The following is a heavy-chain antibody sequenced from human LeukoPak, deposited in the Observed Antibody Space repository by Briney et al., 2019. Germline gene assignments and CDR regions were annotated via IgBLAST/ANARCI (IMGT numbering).Heavy chain of an antibody. D-gene: IGHD2-21*02. V-gene: IGHV3-9*01. J-gene: IGHJ6*02. Sequence: GGSLRLSCTVSGPSLRLMPCTGSGKVQGRAWSGSLVLVWTLIGYADSVKGRFTISRDKAKNSLYLEMNSLRVEDTALYYCTEDITAGGADVWGQGTTVTVS. CDR3: TEDITAGGADV. CDR1: GPSLRLMP. CDR2: LVWTLI.